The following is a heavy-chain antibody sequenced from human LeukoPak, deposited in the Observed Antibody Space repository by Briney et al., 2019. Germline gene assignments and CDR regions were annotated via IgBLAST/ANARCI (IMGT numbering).Heavy chain of an antibody. CDR1: GFTFTAYT. J-gene: IGHJ4*02. CDR3: TRDLEY. Sequence: PGGSLRLSCSASGFTFTAYTMNWVRQAPGKGPEWVSYIDYGGSVTHYADSVKGRFTISRDNAENSLYLQMNSLRVEDMAVYYCTRDLEYWSQGVQVTVSS. V-gene: IGHV3-48*01. CDR2: IDYGGSVT.